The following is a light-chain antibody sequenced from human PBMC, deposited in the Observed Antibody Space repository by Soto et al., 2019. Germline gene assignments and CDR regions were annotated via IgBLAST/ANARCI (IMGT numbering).Light chain of an antibody. J-gene: IGKJ1*01. V-gene: IGKV1-5*03. CDR3: QQYNSYPWT. CDR1: QSISSW. Sequence: DIQMTQSPSTLSASVGDRVTITCRASQSISSWVAWYQQKPGKAPKLLIYKASSLESGVPSRFSGSGSGTDFTLTISSLQPDDFATYYCQQYNSYPWTFGQGTKVEIK. CDR2: KAS.